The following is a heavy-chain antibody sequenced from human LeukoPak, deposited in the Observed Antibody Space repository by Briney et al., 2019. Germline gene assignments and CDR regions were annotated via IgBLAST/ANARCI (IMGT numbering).Heavy chain of an antibody. D-gene: IGHD7-27*01. V-gene: IGHV3-11*01. CDR2: LSNTGSDS. CDR3: ARGHWGLDY. CDR1: GFTFSDHY. J-gene: IGHJ4*02. Sequence: GGSLRLSCRASGFTFSDHYMTWVHQAPGKGLEYISYLSNTGSDSFYADSVKGRFSISRDNAEKSLYLQMNDLRAEDTAVYYCARGHWGLDYWGQGTLVTVSS.